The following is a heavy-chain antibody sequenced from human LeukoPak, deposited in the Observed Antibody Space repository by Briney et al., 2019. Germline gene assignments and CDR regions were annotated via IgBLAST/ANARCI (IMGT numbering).Heavy chain of an antibody. Sequence: PGGSLRLTCAASGFTFSSYWMSWVRQAPGKGLEWVANRKRDGSEKYYVDSVKGRFIISRDNAKNSLYLQMNSLRVEDTAVYYCARGGLRLLEWLSPFDYWGQGTLVTVSS. V-gene: IGHV3-7*01. CDR2: RKRDGSEK. J-gene: IGHJ4*02. D-gene: IGHD3-3*01. CDR3: ARGGLRLLEWLSPFDY. CDR1: GFTFSSYW.